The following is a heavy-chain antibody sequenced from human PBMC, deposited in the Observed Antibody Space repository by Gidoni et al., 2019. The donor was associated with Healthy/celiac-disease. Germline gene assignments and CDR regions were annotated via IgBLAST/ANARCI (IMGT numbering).Heavy chain of an antibody. Sequence: QVQLVQSGAEVKKPGASVKVSCKASGSTFTGSYMHWVRQAPGQGLEWMGWINPNSGGTNYAQKFQGRVTMTRDTSISTAYMELSRLRSDDTAVYYCARDSRSYYDSSGYLGDWGQGTLVTVSS. CDR1: GSTFTGSY. CDR2: INPNSGGT. CDR3: ARDSRSYYDSSGYLGD. D-gene: IGHD3-22*01. V-gene: IGHV1-2*02. J-gene: IGHJ4*02.